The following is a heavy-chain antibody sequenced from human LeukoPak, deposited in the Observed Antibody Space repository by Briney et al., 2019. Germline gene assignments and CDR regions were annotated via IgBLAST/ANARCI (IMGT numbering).Heavy chain of an antibody. J-gene: IGHJ4*02. V-gene: IGHV3-30-3*01. Sequence: PGGSLRLSCAASGFTFSSYAMHWVRQAPGKGLEWVAVISYDGSNKYYADSVKGRFTISRDNSKNTLYLQMNSLRAEDTAVYYCARGPHITMIGDYWGQGTLVTVSS. CDR3: ARGPHITMIGDY. CDR2: ISYDGSNK. D-gene: IGHD3-22*01. CDR1: GFTFSSYA.